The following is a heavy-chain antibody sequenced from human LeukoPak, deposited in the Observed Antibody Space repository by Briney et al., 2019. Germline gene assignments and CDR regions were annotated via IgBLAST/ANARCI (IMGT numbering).Heavy chain of an antibody. J-gene: IGHJ4*02. CDR2: ISSSSSYI. D-gene: IGHD1-26*01. CDR1: GFTFSSYS. Sequence: KTGGSLRLSCAASGFTFSSYSMNWVRQAPGKGLEWVSSISSSSSYIYYADSVKGRFTISRDDAKNSLYLQMNSLRAEDTAVYYCARARWRWELPAYFDYWGQGTLVTVSS. CDR3: ARARWRWELPAYFDY. V-gene: IGHV3-21*01.